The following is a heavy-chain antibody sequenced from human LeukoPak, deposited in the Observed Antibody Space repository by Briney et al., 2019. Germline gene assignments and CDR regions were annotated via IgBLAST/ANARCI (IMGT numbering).Heavy chain of an antibody. CDR1: GFTFSSYW. V-gene: IGHV3-74*01. D-gene: IGHD3-10*01. CDR2: INSDESST. CDR3: ARAYYGSGSYQGDWFDP. Sequence: GGSLRLSCAASGFTFSSYWMHWVRQAPGKGLVWVSRINSDESSTNYADSVKGRFTICRDNAKNTLYLQMNSLRAEDTAVYYCARAYYGSGSYQGDWFDPWGQGTLVTVSS. J-gene: IGHJ5*02.